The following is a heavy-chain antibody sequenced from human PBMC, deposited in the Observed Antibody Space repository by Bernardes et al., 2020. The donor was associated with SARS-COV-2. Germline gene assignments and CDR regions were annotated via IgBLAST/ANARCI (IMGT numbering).Heavy chain of an antibody. CDR3: ARDRIQLWFLSNAFDN. V-gene: IGHV1-2*02. CDR1: GYTFTGYY. D-gene: IGHD5-18*01. CDR2: INPNSGGT. J-gene: IGHJ3*02. Sequence: ASVKVSCMASGYTFTGYYMHWVRQAPGQGLEWMGWINPNSGGTNYAQKFQGRVTMTRDTSISTAYMELSRLRSDDTAVYYCARDRIQLWFLSNAFDNWGQGTMVTVSS.